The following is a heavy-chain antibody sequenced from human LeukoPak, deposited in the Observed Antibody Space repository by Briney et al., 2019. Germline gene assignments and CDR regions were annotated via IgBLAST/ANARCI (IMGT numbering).Heavy chain of an antibody. CDR2: TRNKANSFTT. CDR3: ARWESGAPRD. CDR1: GFTFNIYA. V-gene: IGHV3-72*01. D-gene: IGHD1-26*01. J-gene: IGHJ4*02. Sequence: GGSLRLSCAASGFTFNIYAMNWVRQAPGKGLEWVGRTRNKANSFTTEYAASVKGRFTISRDDSKNSLYLQMNSLKTEDTAVYYCARWESGAPRDWGQGTLVTVSS.